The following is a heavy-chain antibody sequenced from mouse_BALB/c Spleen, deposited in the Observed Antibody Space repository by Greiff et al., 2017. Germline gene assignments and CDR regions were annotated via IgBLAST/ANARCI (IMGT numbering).Heavy chain of an antibody. Sequence: EVKLMESGPSLVKPSQTLSLTCSVTGDSITSGYWNWIRKFPGNKLEYMGYISYSGSTYYNPSLKSRISITRDTSKNQYYLQLNSVTTEDTATYYCAGYYGSSFFYAMDYWGQGTSVTVSS. D-gene: IGHD1-1*01. CDR1: GDSITSGY. CDR3: AGYYGSSFFYAMDY. J-gene: IGHJ4*01. CDR2: ISYSGST. V-gene: IGHV3-8*02.